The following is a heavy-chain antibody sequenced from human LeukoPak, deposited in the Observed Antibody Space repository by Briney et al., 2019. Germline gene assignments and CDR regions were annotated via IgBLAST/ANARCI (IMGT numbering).Heavy chain of an antibody. J-gene: IGHJ4*02. CDR3: TTDRYDSHDY. D-gene: IGHD3-22*01. V-gene: IGHV3-15*04. Sequence: GGSLRLSCAASGFTFNYAWMSWVRQVPGKGLEWVGQTVSEIDGGTTDYAAPVKGRFTISRDDSKSTLYLQMNSLKIEDTAVYYCTTDRYDSHDYWGQGTLVTVSS. CDR1: GFTFNYAW. CDR2: TVSEIDGGTT.